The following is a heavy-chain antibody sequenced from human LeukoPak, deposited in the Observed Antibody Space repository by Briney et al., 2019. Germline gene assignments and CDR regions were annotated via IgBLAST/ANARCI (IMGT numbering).Heavy chain of an antibody. J-gene: IGHJ4*02. CDR3: AKDATDYYDSSGYYFDY. Sequence: GGSLRLSCAASGFTVSSNYMSWVRQAPGKGLEWVSVIYSGGSTYYADSVKGRFTISRDNSKNTLYLQMNSLRAEDTAVYYCAKDATDYYDSSGYYFDYWGQGTPVTVSS. V-gene: IGHV3-66*01. CDR2: IYSGGST. D-gene: IGHD3-22*01. CDR1: GFTVSSNY.